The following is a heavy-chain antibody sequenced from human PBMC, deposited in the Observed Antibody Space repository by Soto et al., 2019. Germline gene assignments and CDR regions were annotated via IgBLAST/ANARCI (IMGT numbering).Heavy chain of an antibody. J-gene: IGHJ4*02. CDR1: GFIFSRSG. Sequence: QVQLVESGGGVVQPGRSLRLSCVASGFIFSRSGMHWVRQAPGKGLEWVAVIWYDGSNKYYADSVRGRFTISRDNSKNTLYLQMTSLRAEDPAVYYCASGNWNYGYFDYWGQGTLVTVSS. CDR3: ASGNWNYGYFDY. V-gene: IGHV3-33*01. D-gene: IGHD1-7*01. CDR2: IWYDGSNK.